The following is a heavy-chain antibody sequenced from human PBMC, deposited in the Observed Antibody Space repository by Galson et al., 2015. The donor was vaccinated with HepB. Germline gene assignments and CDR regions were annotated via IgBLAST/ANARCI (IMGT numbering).Heavy chain of an antibody. Sequence: SLRLSCAASGFTFSSYWMHWVRQAPGKGLVWVSRINSDGSSTSYADSVKGRFTISRDNAKNTLYLQMNSLRAEDTAVYYCARDGGQLLSSYYYYYYMDVWGKGTTVTVSS. CDR3: ARDGGQLLSSYYYYYYMDV. V-gene: IGHV3-74*01. CDR1: GFTFSSYW. CDR2: INSDGSST. J-gene: IGHJ6*03. D-gene: IGHD2-2*01.